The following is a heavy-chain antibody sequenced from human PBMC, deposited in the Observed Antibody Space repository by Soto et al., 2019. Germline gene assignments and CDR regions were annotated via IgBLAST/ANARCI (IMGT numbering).Heavy chain of an antibody. CDR1: GVSINTYY. CDR3: ERNWFSVAGRFHFDY. J-gene: IGHJ4*02. Sequence: ETLSLTCPVSGVSINTYYWSWIRQPPGKGLEWIGYVDYSGNSDSSPSLKSRVTISIDTSKKQVSLKLNSVTAADTAVYYCERNWFSVAGRFHFDYWGQGIQVTVYS. D-gene: IGHD6-19*01. CDR2: VDYSGNS. V-gene: IGHV4-59*01.